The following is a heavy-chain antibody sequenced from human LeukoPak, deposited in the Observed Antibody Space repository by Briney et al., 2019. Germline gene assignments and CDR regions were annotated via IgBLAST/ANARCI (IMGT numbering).Heavy chain of an antibody. CDR2: INPNSGGT. J-gene: IGHJ5*02. CDR3: ARLDCSGGSCYSPLDNRFDP. D-gene: IGHD2-15*01. Sequence: ASVKVSCKASGYTFTGYYMHWVRQAPGQGLEWMGWINPNSGGTNYAQKFQGRVTMTRDTSISTAYMELSRLRSDDTAVYYCARLDCSGGSCYSPLDNRFDPWGQGTLVTVSS. V-gene: IGHV1-2*02. CDR1: GYTFTGYY.